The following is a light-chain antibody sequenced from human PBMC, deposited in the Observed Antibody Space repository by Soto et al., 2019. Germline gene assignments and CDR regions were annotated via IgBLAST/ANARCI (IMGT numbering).Light chain of an antibody. V-gene: IGLV2-23*02. Sequence: QSALTQPASVSGSPGQSITISCTGTSSDVGSYNLVSWYQQHPGKAPKLMIYEVSKRPSGVSNRFSGSKSGNTASLTISGLQAEDEADYYCCSYAGSNNVIFGGGTKPTVL. CDR3: CSYAGSNNVI. CDR2: EVS. J-gene: IGLJ2*01. CDR1: SSDVGSYNL.